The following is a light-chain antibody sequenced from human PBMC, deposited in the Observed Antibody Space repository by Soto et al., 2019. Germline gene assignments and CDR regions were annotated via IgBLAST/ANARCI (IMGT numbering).Light chain of an antibody. V-gene: IGKV1-9*01. CDR3: QQYDSLPIT. J-gene: IGKJ5*01. CDR2: TAS. Sequence: IQLTQSPASLSASVGDRVTFTCRASQDIAIYLAWYQQKPGEAPNLLIHTASTLHGGVPSRFSGSGSGTDFTFTISSLQPEDIATYFCQQYDSLPITFGQGTRLEIK. CDR1: QDIAIY.